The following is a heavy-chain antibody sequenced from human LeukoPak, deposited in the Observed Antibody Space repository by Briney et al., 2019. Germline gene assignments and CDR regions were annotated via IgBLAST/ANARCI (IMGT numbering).Heavy chain of an antibody. Sequence: SETLSLTCAVSGYSISSGYYWGWIRQPPGKGLEWIGSIYHSGSTYYNSSLKSRVTISVDTSKNQFSLKLSSVTAADTAVYYCARVVWFGEVSNFDYWGQGTLVTVSS. CDR1: GYSISSGYY. CDR2: IYHSGST. D-gene: IGHD3-10*01. J-gene: IGHJ4*02. V-gene: IGHV4-38-2*01. CDR3: ARVVWFGEVSNFDY.